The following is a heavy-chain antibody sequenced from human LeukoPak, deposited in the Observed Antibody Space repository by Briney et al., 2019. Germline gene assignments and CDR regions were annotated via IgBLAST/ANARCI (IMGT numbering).Heavy chain of an antibody. J-gene: IGHJ4*02. CDR1: GFSLSTSGMC. CDR2: IDWDSDK. V-gene: IGHV2-70*11. D-gene: IGHD3-22*01. Sequence: SGPALLKPTQTHTLTCTFSGFSLSTSGMCVSWIRQPPGKALECLARIDWDSDKYYSTSLKTRLTISKDTSKNQVVLTMTNMDPVDTAPYYCARMRKPHYYDSSGYIDYWGQGTLVTVSS. CDR3: ARMRKPHYYDSSGYIDY.